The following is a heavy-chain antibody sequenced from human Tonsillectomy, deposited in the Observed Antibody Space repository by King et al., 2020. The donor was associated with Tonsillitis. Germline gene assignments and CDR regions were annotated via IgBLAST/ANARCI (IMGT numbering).Heavy chain of an antibody. CDR1: GYTFTDYY. D-gene: IGHD5-24*01. J-gene: IGHJ4*02. CDR3: VRGGRWQPPMD. CDR2: INPNNGDT. Sequence: QVQLVESGAEVKKPGASVKVPCKASGYTFTDYYIHWMRQAPGQGLEWMGWINPNNGDTSYAQKFQGRVAMTRDTSISAAYMELTSLRSNDTAVYYCVRGGRWQPPMDWGQGTLVTVSS. V-gene: IGHV1-2*02.